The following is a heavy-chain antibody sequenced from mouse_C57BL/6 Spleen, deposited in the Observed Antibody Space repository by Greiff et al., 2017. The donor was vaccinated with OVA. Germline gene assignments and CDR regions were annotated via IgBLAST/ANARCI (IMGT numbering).Heavy chain of an antibody. J-gene: IGHJ3*01. CDR1: GYTFTSYG. Sequence: QVQLKQSGAELARPGASVKLSCKASGYTFTSYGISWVKQRTGQGLEWIGEIYPRSGNTYYNEKFKGKATLTADKSPSTAYMELRSLTSEDSAVYFCARGNDYSWFAYWGQGTLVTVSA. D-gene: IGHD2-4*01. CDR3: ARGNDYSWFAY. V-gene: IGHV1-81*01. CDR2: IYPRSGNT.